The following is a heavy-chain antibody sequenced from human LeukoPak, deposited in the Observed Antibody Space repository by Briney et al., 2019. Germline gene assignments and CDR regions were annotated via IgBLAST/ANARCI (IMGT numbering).Heavy chain of an antibody. D-gene: IGHD3-3*01. CDR1: GFTFSSYS. CDR2: ISSSSSYI. J-gene: IGHJ4*02. Sequence: GGYLRLSCAASGFTFSSYSMNWVRQAPGKGLEWVSSISSSSSYIYYADSVKGRFTISRDNAKNSLYLQMNSLRAEDTAVYYCAREDRDFWSGYNAEYFDYWGQGTLVTVSS. V-gene: IGHV3-21*01. CDR3: AREDRDFWSGYNAEYFDY.